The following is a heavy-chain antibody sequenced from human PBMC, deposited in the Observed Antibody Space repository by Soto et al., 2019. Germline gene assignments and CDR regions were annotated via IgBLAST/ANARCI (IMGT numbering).Heavy chain of an antibody. Sequence: GSLRLSCAASGFTFSSYGMHWVRQAPGKGLEWVAVIWYDGSNKYYADSVKGRFTISRDNSKNTLYLQMNSLRAEDTAVYYCARDLTGVRKSGYSYGYYYYYGMDVWGQGTTVTVSS. CDR1: GFTFSSYG. CDR3: ARDLTGVRKSGYSYGYYYYYGMDV. CDR2: IWYDGSNK. V-gene: IGHV3-33*01. J-gene: IGHJ6*02. D-gene: IGHD5-18*01.